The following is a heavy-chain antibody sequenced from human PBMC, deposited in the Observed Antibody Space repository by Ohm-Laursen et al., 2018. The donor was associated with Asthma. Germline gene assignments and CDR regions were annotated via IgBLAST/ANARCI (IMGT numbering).Heavy chain of an antibody. CDR1: GFTFSTYG. D-gene: IGHD7-27*01. Sequence: SLRLSCSASGFTFSTYGMHWARQAPGKGLEYVSGIDSNGRRTHYADSVKGRFTISRDNSRNTLYLQMNSLRAEDTAVYYCAKDIHYWGLDYWGQGTLVTVSS. CDR3: AKDIHYWGLDY. CDR2: IDSNGRRT. J-gene: IGHJ4*02. V-gene: IGHV3-64*04.